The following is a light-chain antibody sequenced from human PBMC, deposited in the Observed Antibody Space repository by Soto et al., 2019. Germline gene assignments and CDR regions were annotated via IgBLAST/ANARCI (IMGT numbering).Light chain of an antibody. V-gene: IGLV1-47*01. Sequence: QSVLTQPPSASGTPGQRVTISCSGSSSNIGSNYVYWYQQLPGTAPKLLIYRNNQRPSGVPDRFSGSKSGTSXSLAISGLRSEDEADYYCAAWDDSLSGWVFGGGTKLTVL. CDR1: SSNIGSNY. CDR2: RNN. CDR3: AAWDDSLSGWV. J-gene: IGLJ3*02.